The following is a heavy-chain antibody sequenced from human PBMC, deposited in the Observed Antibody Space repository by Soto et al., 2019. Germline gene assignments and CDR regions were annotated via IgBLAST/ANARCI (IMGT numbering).Heavy chain of an antibody. J-gene: IGHJ4*02. CDR2: ISSSGTTA. Sequence: PGGSLRLSCAASGFTFSRFELHWVRQAPGRGLEWISYISSSGTTAYYASSVEGRFTISRDNANNSVYLQMDSLRAEDTALYYCTKAAWFPYLSFYWGQGALVTVSS. V-gene: IGHV3-48*03. CDR1: GFTFSRFE. D-gene: IGHD3-10*01. CDR3: TKAAWFPYLSFY.